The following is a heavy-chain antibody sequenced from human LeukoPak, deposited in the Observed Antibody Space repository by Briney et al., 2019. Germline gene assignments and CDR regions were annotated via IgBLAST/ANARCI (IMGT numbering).Heavy chain of an antibody. D-gene: IGHD6-13*01. CDR1: GGSISSSSYY. Sequence: SETLSLTCTVSGGSISSSSYYWGWIRQPPGKGLEWIGSIYYSGSTYYNPSLKSRVTISVDTSKNQFSLKLSSVTAADTAVYYCARLRGGSSSWLHFDYWGQGTLVTVSS. J-gene: IGHJ4*02. CDR2: IYYSGST. V-gene: IGHV4-39*01. CDR3: ARLRGGSSSWLHFDY.